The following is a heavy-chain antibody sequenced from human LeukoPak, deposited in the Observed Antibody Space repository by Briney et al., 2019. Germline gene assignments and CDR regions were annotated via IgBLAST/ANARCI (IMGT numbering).Heavy chain of an antibody. Sequence: SGGSLRLSCAASGFTFSSYEMNWVRQAPGKGLEWVSYISSSGSTIYYADSVEGRFTISRDNAKNSLYLQMNSLRAEDTAVYYCARGPMVRGVIIRRSKSGYFDYWGQGTLVTVSS. CDR1: GFTFSSYE. V-gene: IGHV3-48*03. D-gene: IGHD3-10*01. J-gene: IGHJ4*02. CDR3: ARGPMVRGVIIRRSKSGYFDY. CDR2: ISSSGSTI.